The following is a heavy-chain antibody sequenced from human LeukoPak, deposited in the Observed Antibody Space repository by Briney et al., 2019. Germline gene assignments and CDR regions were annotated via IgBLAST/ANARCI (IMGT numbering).Heavy chain of an antibody. CDR1: GFTFSSYG. CDR3: ARAPRRGSVHQLLEYRWFDP. V-gene: IGHV3-30*03. CDR2: ISYDGSNK. J-gene: IGHJ5*02. Sequence: GGSLRLSCAASGFTFSSYGMHWVRQAPGKGLEWVAVISYDGSNKYYADSVKGRFTISRDNSKNTLYLQMNSLRAEDTAVYYCARAPRRGSVHQLLEYRWFDPWGQGTLVTVSS. D-gene: IGHD2-2*01.